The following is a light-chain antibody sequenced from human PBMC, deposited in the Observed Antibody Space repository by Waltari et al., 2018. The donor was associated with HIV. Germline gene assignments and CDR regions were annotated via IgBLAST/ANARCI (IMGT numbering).Light chain of an antibody. CDR1: SGSIGRDY. J-gene: IGLJ3*02. CDR2: EDN. Sequence: NFMLTQPPSVSESPGKTVTSSCTRSSGSIGRDYVHWSPHRPGSAPSLVIYEDNQRPSGVPGRFSGSIDTPSNSASLTISGLEPEDEAYYYCQSCYNTYRVFGGGTKLTVL. CDR3: QSCYNTYRV. V-gene: IGLV6-57*03.